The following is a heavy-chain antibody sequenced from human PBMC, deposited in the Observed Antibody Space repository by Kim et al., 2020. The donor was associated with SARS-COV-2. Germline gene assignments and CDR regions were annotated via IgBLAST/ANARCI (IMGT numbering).Heavy chain of an antibody. Sequence: PTLRSRVTISVETSKNQFSLKLSSVTAADTAVYYWARRGGSSAKYNWFDPWGQGTLGTVSS. J-gene: IGHJ5*02. D-gene: IGHD6-6*01. CDR3: ARRGGSSAKYNWFDP. V-gene: IGHV4-39*01.